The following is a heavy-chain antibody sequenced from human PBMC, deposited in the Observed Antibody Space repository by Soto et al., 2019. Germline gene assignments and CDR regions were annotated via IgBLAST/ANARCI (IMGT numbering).Heavy chain of an antibody. V-gene: IGHV4-59*08. CDR1: GGSISSYY. CDR2: IYYSGST. Sequence: QVQLQESGPGLVKPSETLSLTCTVSGGSISSYYWSWIRQPPGKGLECIGYIYYSGSTNYNPSLKSRVTISVDTSKNQFSLKLSSGTAADTAVYYCARLGVVGTLLPDYWGQGTLVTVSS. D-gene: IGHD3-3*01. CDR3: ARLGVVGTLLPDY. J-gene: IGHJ4*02.